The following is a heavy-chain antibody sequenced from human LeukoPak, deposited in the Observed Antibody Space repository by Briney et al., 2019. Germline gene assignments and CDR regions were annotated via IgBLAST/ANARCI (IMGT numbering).Heavy chain of an antibody. J-gene: IGHJ4*02. CDR1: GFTFSDHY. Sequence: GGSLRLSCAASGFTFSDHYMDWVRQAPGKGLEWVSSISNSGGSTYYADSVKGRFTISRDNSKNTLYLQMNSLRAEDTAVYYCAKEGFDSWGQGTLVTVSS. CDR2: ISNSGGST. CDR3: AKEGFDS. V-gene: IGHV3-23*01.